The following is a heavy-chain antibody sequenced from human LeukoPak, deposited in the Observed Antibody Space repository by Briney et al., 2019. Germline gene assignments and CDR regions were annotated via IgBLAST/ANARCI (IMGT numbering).Heavy chain of an antibody. D-gene: IGHD3-3*01. J-gene: IGHJ4*02. Sequence: GRSLRLSCAASGFTFSSYGMHWVRQAPGKGLEWVAVIWYDGSNKYYADSVKGRFTISRDNSKNTLYLQMNSLRAEDTAVYYCAKVVTIFGVATFWGQGTLVTVSS. CDR1: GFTFSSYG. CDR3: AKVVTIFGVATF. V-gene: IGHV3-33*06. CDR2: IWYDGSNK.